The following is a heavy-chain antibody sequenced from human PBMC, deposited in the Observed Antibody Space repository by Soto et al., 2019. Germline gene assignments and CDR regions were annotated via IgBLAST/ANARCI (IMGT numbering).Heavy chain of an antibody. CDR2: IYWDDDK. D-gene: IGHD6-6*01. J-gene: IGHJ6*02. CDR3: AHGLGSSSGTNYYYAMDV. Sequence: QFTLNASGPTLVKPRQTLTLTCTFSGFSLSTGGVGVGWSRQPPEKALEWLALIYWDDDKRYSPSLKSRLTITKDTSKNPVVLTMTTMDPLDTATYYCAHGLGSSSGTNYYYAMDVWGQGTTVTVSS. V-gene: IGHV2-5*02. CDR1: GFSLSTGGVG.